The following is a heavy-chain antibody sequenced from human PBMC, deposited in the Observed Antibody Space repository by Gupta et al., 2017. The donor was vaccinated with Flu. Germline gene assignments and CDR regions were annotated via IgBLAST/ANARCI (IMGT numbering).Heavy chain of an antibody. CDR3: AKSKSSTWNPDWFDS. J-gene: IGHJ5*01. V-gene: IGHV3-64*01. Sequence: EVQLVESGGGLVQPGGSLRLACDGSGFSFSNYAMHGVRQGPGKGLEYVSGTSSNGGSAYYAKAGKGRFTISRDNSKSTLYLQMGSLRTEDMAVYYCAKSKSSTWNPDWFDSWGQGTLVNVSS. D-gene: IGHD6-13*01. CDR2: TSSNGGSA. CDR1: GFSFSNYA.